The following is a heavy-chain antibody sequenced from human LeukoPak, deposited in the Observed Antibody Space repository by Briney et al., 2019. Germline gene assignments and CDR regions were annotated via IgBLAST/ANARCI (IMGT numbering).Heavy chain of an antibody. CDR3: TRDGYGNYYYMDV. J-gene: IGHJ6*03. V-gene: IGHV4-61*02. CDR2: IYTSGST. CDR1: GGSISSGSYF. D-gene: IGHD3-22*01. Sequence: SETLSLTCTVSGGSISSGSYFWSWIRQPAGKELEWIGRIYTSGSTTYNPSLKSRVTVSVDTSKNQFSLMLSSVTAADTAVYYCTRDGYGNYYYMDVWGKGTTVTVSS.